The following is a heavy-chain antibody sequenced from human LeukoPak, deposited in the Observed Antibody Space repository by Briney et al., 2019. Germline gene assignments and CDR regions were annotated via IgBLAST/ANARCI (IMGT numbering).Heavy chain of an antibody. Sequence: SETLSLTCAVYGGSFSGYYWSWIRQPPGKGLEWIGEINHSGSTNYNPSLKSRVTISVDTSKNQFSLKLSSVTAADTAVYYCARRLYYHDSSGYYPFDYWGQGTLVTVSS. J-gene: IGHJ4*02. CDR1: GGSFSGYY. CDR2: INHSGST. V-gene: IGHV4-34*01. CDR3: ARRLYYHDSSGYYPFDY. D-gene: IGHD3-22*01.